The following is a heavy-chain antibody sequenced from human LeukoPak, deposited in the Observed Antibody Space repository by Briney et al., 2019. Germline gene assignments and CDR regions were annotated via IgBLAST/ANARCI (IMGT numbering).Heavy chain of an antibody. CDR3: AHRNDYGRLLDY. J-gene: IGHJ4*02. CDR1: GFSLSTSGVG. CDR2: IYWNDDK. D-gene: IGHD4-17*01. Sequence: SGPTLVNPTQTLTLTCTFSGFSLSTSGVGVGWIRQPPGKALEWLALIYWNDDKRYNPSLKRKLTITKDTSKNQVVLTMTNMDPVDTATYYCAHRNDYGRLLDYWGQGTLVTVSS. V-gene: IGHV2-5*01.